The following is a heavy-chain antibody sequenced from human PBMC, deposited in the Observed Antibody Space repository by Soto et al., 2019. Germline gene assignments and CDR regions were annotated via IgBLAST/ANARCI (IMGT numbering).Heavy chain of an antibody. Sequence: GGSLRLSCAASGFTFSSYWMHWVRQAPGKGLVWVSRINSDGSSTSYADSVKGRFTISRDNAKNTLYLQMNSLRAEDTAVYYCARHGIAAAELDYWGQGTLVTVSS. J-gene: IGHJ4*02. V-gene: IGHV3-74*01. CDR3: ARHGIAAAELDY. CDR2: INSDGSST. D-gene: IGHD6-13*01. CDR1: GFTFSSYW.